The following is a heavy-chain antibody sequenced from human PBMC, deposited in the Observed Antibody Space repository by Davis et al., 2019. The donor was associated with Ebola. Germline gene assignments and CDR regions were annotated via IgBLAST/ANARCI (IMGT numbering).Heavy chain of an antibody. J-gene: IGHJ4*02. Sequence: ASVKVSCKASGYTFTSYDINWVRQATGQGLEWMGWMNPNSGNTGYAQKFQGRVTMTRNTSISTAYMELSSLRSEDTAVYYCARGSPLYYDFWSGEQNPDYWGQGTLVTVSS. CDR1: GYTFTSYD. CDR3: ARGSPLYYDFWSGEQNPDY. CDR2: MNPNSGNT. V-gene: IGHV1-8*01. D-gene: IGHD3-3*01.